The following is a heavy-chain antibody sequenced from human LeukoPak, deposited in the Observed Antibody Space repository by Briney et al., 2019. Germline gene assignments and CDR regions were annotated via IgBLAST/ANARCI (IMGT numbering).Heavy chain of an antibody. J-gene: IGHJ4*02. CDR2: ISYDGSNK. CDR3: ARGLTMIVVVPRY. Sequence: GGSLRLSCAASGFTFSSYAMHWVRQAPGKGLEWVAVISYDGSNKYYADSVKGRFTISRDNSKNTVYLQMNSLRAEDTAVYYCARGLTMIVVVPRYWGQGTLVTVSS. V-gene: IGHV3-30-3*01. CDR1: GFTFSSYA. D-gene: IGHD3-22*01.